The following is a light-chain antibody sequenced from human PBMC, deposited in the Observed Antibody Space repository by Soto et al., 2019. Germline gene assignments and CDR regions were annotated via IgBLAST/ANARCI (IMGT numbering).Light chain of an antibody. V-gene: IGKV3-20*01. Sequence: EIVLTQSPGTLSLSPGERATLSCRASQSVSSNYLAWYQQKPGQAPRLLISGASFRATGIPDRFSGSGSGTGFTLTLSRLEPEDFAVYYCQQYGSSPRTFGQGTKVEIK. CDR3: QQYGSSPRT. CDR1: QSVSSNY. CDR2: GAS. J-gene: IGKJ1*01.